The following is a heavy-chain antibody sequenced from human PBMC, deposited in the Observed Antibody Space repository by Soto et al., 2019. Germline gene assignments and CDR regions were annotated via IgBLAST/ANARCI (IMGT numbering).Heavy chain of an antibody. CDR1: GFTFSSYW. Sequence: PGGSLRLSCAASGFTFSSYWMHLVRQAPGKGLVWVSRINSDGSSTSYADSVKGRFTISRDNAKNTLYLQMNSLRAEDTAVYYCARDRGYDSPWFDPWGQGTLVTSPQ. V-gene: IGHV3-74*01. J-gene: IGHJ5*02. CDR3: ARDRGYDSPWFDP. D-gene: IGHD5-12*01. CDR2: INSDGSST.